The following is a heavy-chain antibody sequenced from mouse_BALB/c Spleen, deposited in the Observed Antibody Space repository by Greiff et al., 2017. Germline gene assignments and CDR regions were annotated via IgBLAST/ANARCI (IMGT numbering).Heavy chain of an antibody. Sequence: QLQPSGPELVKPGASVEIFCKASGYPFTCYVMPGGKQKPGQGLEWIGYINPYNDGTKYNEKFKGKATLTSDKSSSTAYMELSSLTSEDSAVYYCARGFAYWGQGTLVTVSA. CDR1: GYPFTCYV. CDR2: INPYNDGT. J-gene: IGHJ3*01. V-gene: IGHV1-14*01. CDR3: ARGFAY.